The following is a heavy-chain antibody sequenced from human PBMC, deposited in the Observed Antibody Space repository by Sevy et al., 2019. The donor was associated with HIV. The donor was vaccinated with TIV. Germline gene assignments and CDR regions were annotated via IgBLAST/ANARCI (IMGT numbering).Heavy chain of an antibody. D-gene: IGHD3-9*01. Sequence: GGSLRLSCAASGFTFSIYGMHWVRQAPGKGLEWVAFIGDNGRSKYYAESVKGRTTISRDNSDKTLYLQMNSLRPEDTAVYFCAKDRHYDMLTGYLSYFDSWGQGTLVTVSS. J-gene: IGHJ4*02. CDR2: IGDNGRSK. CDR1: GFTFSIYG. V-gene: IGHV3-30*02. CDR3: AKDRHYDMLTGYLSYFDS.